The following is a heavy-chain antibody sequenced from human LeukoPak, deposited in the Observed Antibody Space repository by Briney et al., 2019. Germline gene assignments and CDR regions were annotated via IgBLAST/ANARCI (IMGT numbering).Heavy chain of an antibody. CDR3: ARDLYGHEGNWFDP. CDR1: GSSISNSNYY. Sequence: PSETLSLTCTVSGSSISNSNYYWGWIRQPPGKGLEWIASIYYSGATYHNPSLQSRVTISVDTSKNQFSLKLSSVTAADTAVYYCARDLYGHEGNWFDPWGQGTLVTVSS. CDR2: IYYSGAT. J-gene: IGHJ5*02. V-gene: IGHV4-39*02. D-gene: IGHD3-10*01.